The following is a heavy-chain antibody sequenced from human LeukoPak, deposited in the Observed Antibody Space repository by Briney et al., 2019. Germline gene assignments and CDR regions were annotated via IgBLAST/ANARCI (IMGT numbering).Heavy chain of an antibody. J-gene: IGHJ4*02. CDR2: ISGSGGST. D-gene: IGHD5-24*01. Sequence: GGSLRLSCAASGFTFSSYGIHWVRQAPGKGLEWVSAISGSGGSTYYADSVKGRFTISRDNSKNTLYLQMNSLRAEDTAVYYCAKDRRDGYKNGFDYWGQGTLVTVSS. CDR1: GFTFSSYG. CDR3: AKDRRDGYKNGFDY. V-gene: IGHV3-23*01.